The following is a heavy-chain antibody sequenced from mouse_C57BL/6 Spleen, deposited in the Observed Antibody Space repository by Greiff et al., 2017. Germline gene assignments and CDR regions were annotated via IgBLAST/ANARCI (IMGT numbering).Heavy chain of an antibody. D-gene: IGHD1-1*01. CDR2: INPSNGGT. V-gene: IGHV1-53*01. CDR3: ASPLYYYGSSHYFDY. CDR1: GYTFTSYW. J-gene: IGHJ2*01. Sequence: QVQLQQSGTELVKPGASVKLSCKASGYTFTSYWMHWVKQRPGQGLEWIGNINPSNGGTNYNEKFKSKATLTVDKSSSTAYMQLSSLTSEDSAVYYCASPLYYYGSSHYFDYWGQGTTLTVSS.